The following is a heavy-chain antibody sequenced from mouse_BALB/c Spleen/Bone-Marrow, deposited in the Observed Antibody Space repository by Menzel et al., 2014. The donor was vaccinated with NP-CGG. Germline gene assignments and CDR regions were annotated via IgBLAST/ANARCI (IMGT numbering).Heavy chain of an antibody. CDR3: ARDGDYRYAWFAF. CDR2: ISDGGNYT. V-gene: IGHV5-4*02. Sequence: EVQRVESGGALVKPGGSLKLSCGASGFTFSDYFMYWVRPTPEKGLEWVATISDGGNYTCYPDSVKGRFTISRDNAKNNVHLQMNSLKSEDTAKYFCARDGDYRYAWFAFWGQGTLVTVSA. D-gene: IGHD2-14*01. CDR1: GFTFSDYF. J-gene: IGHJ3*01.